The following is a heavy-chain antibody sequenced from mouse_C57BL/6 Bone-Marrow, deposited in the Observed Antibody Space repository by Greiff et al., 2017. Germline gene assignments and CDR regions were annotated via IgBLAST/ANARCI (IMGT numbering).Heavy chain of an antibody. D-gene: IGHD1-1*02. J-gene: IGHJ3*01. Sequence: QVQLQQSGAELARPGASVKLSCKASGYTFTSYGISWVKQRTGQGLEWIGEIYPRSGNTYYNEKFKGKATLTADKSSSTAYMELRSLTSEDSAVXVCARWGYYGGEAYWGQGTLVTVSA. CDR2: IYPRSGNT. CDR3: ARWGYYGGEAY. CDR1: GYTFTSYG. V-gene: IGHV1-81*01.